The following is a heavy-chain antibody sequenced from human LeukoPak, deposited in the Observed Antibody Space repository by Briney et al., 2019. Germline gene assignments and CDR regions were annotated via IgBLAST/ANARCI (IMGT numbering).Heavy chain of an antibody. Sequence: GGSLRLSCAASGFSFGSFAMSWVRQAPGKGLEWVSAISGSGGSTYYADSVKGRFTISRDNSKNTLYLQMNSLRAEDTAVYYCAKAGSGSYQSGWFDPWGQGTLVTVSS. CDR1: GFSFGSFA. CDR3: AKAGSGSYQSGWFDP. J-gene: IGHJ5*02. CDR2: ISGSGGST. D-gene: IGHD1-26*01. V-gene: IGHV3-23*01.